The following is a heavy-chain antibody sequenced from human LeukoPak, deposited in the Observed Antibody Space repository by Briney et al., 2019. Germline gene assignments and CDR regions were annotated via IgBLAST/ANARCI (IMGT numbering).Heavy chain of an antibody. J-gene: IGHJ4*02. Sequence: GSLRLSCAASGCTFSSYWMYWVRQAPGKGLVLVSRINSDGSSTSYADSVQGRFTISRDTANNTLYLPLTSLRVADRAVCYCPREYCGGDCYPFDYWGQGTLVTVSS. V-gene: IGHV3-74*01. CDR1: GCTFSSYW. D-gene: IGHD2-21*02. CDR3: PREYCGGDCYPFDY. CDR2: INSDGSST.